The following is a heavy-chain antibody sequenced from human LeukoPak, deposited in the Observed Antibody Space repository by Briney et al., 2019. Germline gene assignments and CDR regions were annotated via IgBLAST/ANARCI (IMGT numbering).Heavy chain of an antibody. D-gene: IGHD4-17*01. CDR2: IYSGGST. J-gene: IGHJ4*02. V-gene: IGHV3-53*01. CDR3: TTDGVTTVTTRGLDY. CDR1: GFTVSSNY. Sequence: GSLRLSCAASGFTVSSNYMSWVRQAPGKGLEWVSVIYSGGSTYYADSVKGRFTISRDNSKNTLYLQMNSLRAEDTAVYYCTTDGVTTVTTRGLDYWGQGTLVTVSS.